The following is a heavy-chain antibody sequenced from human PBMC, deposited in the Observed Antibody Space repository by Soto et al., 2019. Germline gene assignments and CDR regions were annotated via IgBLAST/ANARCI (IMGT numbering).Heavy chain of an antibody. Sequence: VQLVESGGGVVQPGRSLRLSCVVSGFNFDSNALHWVRQVPGKGLDWVGVISYDGRDTFYADSVKGRFTISRDNSREKSYLQMNSRRPDDTAVYFCAVPLGTIDYWGQGTPVIVSS. CDR1: GFNFDSNA. CDR2: ISYDGRDT. CDR3: AVPLGTIDY. V-gene: IGHV3-30*03. D-gene: IGHD3-10*01. J-gene: IGHJ4*02.